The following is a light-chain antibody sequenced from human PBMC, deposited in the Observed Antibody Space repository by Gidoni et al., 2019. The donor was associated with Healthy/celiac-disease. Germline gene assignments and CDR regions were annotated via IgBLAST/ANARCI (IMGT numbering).Light chain of an antibody. CDR2: LNSDGSH. Sequence: QLVLTQSPSASASLGASVKLTCTLSSGHSSYDIAWHQQQPEKVPRYLMKLNSDGSHSKGDGIPDRFSGSSSVAERYLTISSLQSEDEAAYYCQTWGTGIRVFGGGTKLTVL. CDR3: QTWGTGIRV. J-gene: IGLJ3*02. V-gene: IGLV4-69*01. CDR1: SGHSSYD.